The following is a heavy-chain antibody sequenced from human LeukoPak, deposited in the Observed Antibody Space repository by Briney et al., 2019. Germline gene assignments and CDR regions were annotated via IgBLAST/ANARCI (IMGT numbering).Heavy chain of an antibody. V-gene: IGHV1-2*02. CDR3: ARDPMVPYYYYGMDV. CDR2: INPNSGGT. CDR1: GYTFTVYY. Sequence: ASVKVSCKASGYTFTVYYMHWVRQAPGQGLEWMGWINPNSGGTNYAQKFQGRVTMTRDTSISTAYMELSRLRSDDTAVYYCARDPMVPYYYYGMDVWGQGTTVTVSS. D-gene: IGHD3-10*01. J-gene: IGHJ6*02.